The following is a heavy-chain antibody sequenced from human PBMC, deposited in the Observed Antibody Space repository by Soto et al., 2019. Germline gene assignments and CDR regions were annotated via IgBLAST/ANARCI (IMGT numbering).Heavy chain of an antibody. J-gene: IGHJ4*02. V-gene: IGHV3-49*04. CDR1: GFTFGNYA. CDR3: TRAESPNVAYFFDY. Sequence: EVQLVESGGGLVQPGRSLRLSCTASGFTFGNYAINWVRQAPGKGLEWVGLIRNQTYRGSGEYAASVKGRFTISRDDSENIAYLQMNSLKTEDSAVYYCTRAESPNVAYFFDYWGQGALVTVSS. CDR2: IRNQTYRGSG.